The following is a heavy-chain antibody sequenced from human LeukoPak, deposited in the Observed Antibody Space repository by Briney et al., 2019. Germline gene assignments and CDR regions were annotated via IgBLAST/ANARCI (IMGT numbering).Heavy chain of an antibody. Sequence: ASVKVSCKASGYTFTSYDINWVRQATGQGLEWMGWMNPNSGNTGYAQKFQGRVTMTRNTSISTAYMELSSLRSEDTAVYYCARTDHPSTGYYRIWVSTPYYFDYWGQGTLVTVSS. CDR1: GYTFTSYD. D-gene: IGHD3-9*01. CDR3: ARTDHPSTGYYRIWVSTPYYFDY. CDR2: MNPNSGNT. V-gene: IGHV1-8*01. J-gene: IGHJ4*02.